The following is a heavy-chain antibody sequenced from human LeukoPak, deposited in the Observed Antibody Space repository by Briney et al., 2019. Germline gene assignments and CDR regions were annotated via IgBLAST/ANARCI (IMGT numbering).Heavy chain of an antibody. V-gene: IGHV4-59*08. CDR2: IYYSGST. J-gene: IGHJ4*02. D-gene: IGHD2-21*01. Sequence: SETLSLTCTVSGGSISSYYWSWIRQPPGKGLEWIGYIYYSGSTKYNPSLKSRGTISVDKTKKKFSLKLSSVTAADTAVYYCARHLPKCGWDYWGQGTLVTVSS. CDR3: ARHLPKCGWDY. CDR1: GGSISSYY.